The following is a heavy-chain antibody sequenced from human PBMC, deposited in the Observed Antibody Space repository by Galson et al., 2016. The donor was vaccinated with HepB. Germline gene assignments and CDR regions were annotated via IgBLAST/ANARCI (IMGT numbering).Heavy chain of an antibody. Sequence: SLRLSCAASGFAFSGYAMAWVRQAPGKGLEWVSGMSDSDDIYYAPTVKGRFTISRDNSKNTVYLQMTSLRAENTAVYYCAKSGRPKYFDYWGRGALVTVSS. CDR3: AKSGRPKYFDY. D-gene: IGHD1-26*01. V-gene: IGHV3-23*01. CDR2: MSDSDDI. CDR1: GFAFSGYA. J-gene: IGHJ4*02.